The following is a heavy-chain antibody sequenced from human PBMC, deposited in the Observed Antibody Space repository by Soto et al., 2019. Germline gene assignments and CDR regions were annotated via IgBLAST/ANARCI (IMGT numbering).Heavy chain of an antibody. V-gene: IGHV4-59*01. D-gene: IGHD3-10*01. CDR1: GGSISSYY. Sequence: PSETLSLTCTVSGGSISSYYWSWIRQPPGKGLEWIGYIYYSGSTNYNPSLKSRVTISVDTSKNQFSLKLSSVTAADTAVYYCARVMYGSGSYYNGWFDPWGQGTLVTVSS. CDR2: IYYSGST. J-gene: IGHJ5*02. CDR3: ARVMYGSGSYYNGWFDP.